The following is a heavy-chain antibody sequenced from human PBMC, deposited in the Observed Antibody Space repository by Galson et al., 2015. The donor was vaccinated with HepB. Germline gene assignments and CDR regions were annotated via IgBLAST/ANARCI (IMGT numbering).Heavy chain of an antibody. V-gene: IGHV1-46*01. J-gene: IGHJ1*01. D-gene: IGHD6-13*01. CDR1: GYTFTSYY. CDR2: INPSGGST. CDR3: ARESGLYSSSLLHKRRYFQH. Sequence: SVKVSCKASGYTFTSYYMHWVRQAPGQGLEWMGIINPSGGSTSYAQKFQGRVTMTRDTTTSTVYMELSSLRSEDTAVYYCARESGLYSSSLLHKRRYFQHWGQGTLVTVSS.